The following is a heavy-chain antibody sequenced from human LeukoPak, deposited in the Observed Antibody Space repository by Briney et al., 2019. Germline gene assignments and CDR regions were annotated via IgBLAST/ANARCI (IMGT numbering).Heavy chain of an antibody. CDR1: GYSISSGYY. V-gene: IGHV4-38-2*02. CDR3: ARDLGIAARPDY. CDR2: IYHSGST. J-gene: IGHJ4*02. D-gene: IGHD6-6*01. Sequence: SETLSLTCTVSGYSISSGYYWGWIRQPPGKGLEWIGSIYHSGSTYYNPSLKSRVTTSVDTSKNQFSLKLSSVTAADTAVYYCARDLGIAARPDYWGQGTLVTVSS.